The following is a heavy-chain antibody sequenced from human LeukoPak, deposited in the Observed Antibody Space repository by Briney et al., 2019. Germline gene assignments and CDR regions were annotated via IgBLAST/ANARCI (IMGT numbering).Heavy chain of an antibody. CDR3: ARSVDSSGWEGYFDY. J-gene: IGHJ4*02. D-gene: IGHD6-19*01. CDR2: IIPIFGTA. V-gene: IGHV1-69*13. Sequence: SVKVSCKASGGTFSSYAISWVRQAPGQGLEWMGGIIPIFGTANYAQKFQGRVTITADESTSTAYMELSSLRSEDTAVYYCARSVDSSGWEGYFDYWGQGTLATVSS. CDR1: GGTFSSYA.